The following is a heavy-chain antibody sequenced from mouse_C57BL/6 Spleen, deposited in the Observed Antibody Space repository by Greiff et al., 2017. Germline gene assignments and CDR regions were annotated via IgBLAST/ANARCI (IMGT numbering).Heavy chain of an antibody. V-gene: IGHV5-4*01. CDR2: ISDGGSYT. D-gene: IGHD2-1*01. J-gene: IGHJ2*01. CDR3: ARERGNHYFDY. CDR1: GFTFSSYA. Sequence: EVQLVESGGGLVKPGGSLKLSCAASGFTFSSYAMSWVRQTPEKRLAWVATISDGGSYTYYPDNVKGRVTISRDNAKNNLYLQMSHLKSEDTAMYYCARERGNHYFDYGGQGTTLTVSS.